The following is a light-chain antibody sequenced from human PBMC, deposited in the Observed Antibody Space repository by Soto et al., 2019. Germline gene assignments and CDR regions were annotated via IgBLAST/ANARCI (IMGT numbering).Light chain of an antibody. J-gene: IGLJ1*01. Sequence: QSALTQPASVSGSPGQSITISCTGTSSDVGAYDYGSWYQQQPGEAPKLIIYDVTNRPSGVSDRFSGSKSGNTASLTGSWLQTEDEGDYYCNSFTSATATHYVFGTGTKLTVL. V-gene: IGLV2-14*01. CDR3: NSFTSATATHYV. CDR2: DVT. CDR1: SSDVGAYDY.